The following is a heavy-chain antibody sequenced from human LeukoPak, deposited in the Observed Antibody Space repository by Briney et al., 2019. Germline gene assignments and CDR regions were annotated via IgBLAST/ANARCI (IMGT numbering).Heavy chain of an antibody. V-gene: IGHV3-30*02. J-gene: IGHJ2*01. CDR1: GFTISNYG. CDR3: ATGDMGVVTANGDWYFDL. CDR2: IRYDGSNK. D-gene: IGHD2-21*02. Sequence: PGGSLRLSCAASGFTISNYGFHWVRQAPGKGLEWVAFIRYDGSNKFYGDSVKGRFTVSRDNSKKTLYMQMNSLRPEDTAVYYCATGDMGVVTANGDWYFDLWGRGTLVTVSS.